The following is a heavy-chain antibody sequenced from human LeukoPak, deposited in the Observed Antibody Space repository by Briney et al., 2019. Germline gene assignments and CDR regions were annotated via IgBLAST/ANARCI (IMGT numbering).Heavy chain of an antibody. CDR1: GNSISSDSHF. J-gene: IGHJ4*02. CDR2: IFYGGTA. Sequence: SETLSLTCSVSGNSISSDSHFWSWIRQPPGKGLEWIASIFYGGTANYNSSLKSRVTISLDTSKNQISLDLTSVTAADTAVYYCARGGRGWYYDSSGSLYYWGQGTLVTVSS. CDR3: ARGGRGWYYDSSGSLYY. D-gene: IGHD3-22*01. V-gene: IGHV4-39*01.